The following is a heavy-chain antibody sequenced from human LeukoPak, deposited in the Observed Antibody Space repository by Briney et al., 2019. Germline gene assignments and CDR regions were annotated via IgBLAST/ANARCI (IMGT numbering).Heavy chain of an antibody. CDR1: GYTFTSHG. D-gene: IGHD2-2*01. CDR3: AKDIVVVPAAKYYYYGMDV. J-gene: IGHJ6*02. Sequence: GASVKVSCKTSGYTFTSHGLSWVRQAPGQGLEWMGWISAYNGNTNYAQKLQGRVTMTTDTSTSTAYMELRSLRSDDTAVYYCAKDIVVVPAAKYYYYGMDVWGQGTTVTVSS. V-gene: IGHV1-18*01. CDR2: ISAYNGNT.